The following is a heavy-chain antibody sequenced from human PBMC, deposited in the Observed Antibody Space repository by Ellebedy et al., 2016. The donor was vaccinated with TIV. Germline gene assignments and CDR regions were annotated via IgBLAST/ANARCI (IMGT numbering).Heavy chain of an antibody. Sequence: PGGSLRLSCAASGFTFDDYGMSWVRQAPGKGLEWVSGINWNGGGPGYADSVKGRFTISRGNAKNSLYLQMNSLRAEDTAVYYCARQSQKMATIPGDLGYWGQGTLVTVSS. V-gene: IGHV3-20*04. CDR2: INWNGGGP. D-gene: IGHD5-24*01. CDR3: ARQSQKMATIPGDLGY. CDR1: GFTFDDYG. J-gene: IGHJ4*02.